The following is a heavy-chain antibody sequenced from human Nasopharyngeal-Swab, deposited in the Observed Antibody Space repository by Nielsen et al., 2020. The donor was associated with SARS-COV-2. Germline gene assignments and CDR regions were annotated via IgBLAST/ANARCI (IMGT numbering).Heavy chain of an antibody. V-gene: IGHV1-18*04. D-gene: IGHD5-18*01. CDR3: ARDSSYGTPYYYYYYMDV. Sequence: ASMKVSCKASGYTFTSYGISWVRQAPGQGLEWMGWISAYNGNTNYAQKLQGRVTMTTDTSTSTAYMELRSLRSDDTAVYYCARDSSYGTPYYYYYYMDVWGKGTTVTVSS. J-gene: IGHJ6*03. CDR2: ISAYNGNT. CDR1: GYTFTSYG.